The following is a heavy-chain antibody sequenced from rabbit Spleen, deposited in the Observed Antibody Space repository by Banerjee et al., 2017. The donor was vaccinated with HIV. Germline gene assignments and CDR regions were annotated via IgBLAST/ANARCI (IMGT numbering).Heavy chain of an antibody. J-gene: IGHJ6*01. CDR2: IDPVFGVT. Sequence: QLVESGGGLVQPGGSLKLSCKASGFDYSAYYMSWVRQAPGKGLEWIGYIDPVFGVTVYANWVNGRFTISSDNAQNTVGLQLNSLTAADTATYFCARTGSSWSLNLWGPGTLVTVS. D-gene: IGHD8-1*01. CDR1: GFDYSAYY. V-gene: IGHV1S7*01. CDR3: ARTGSSWSLNL.